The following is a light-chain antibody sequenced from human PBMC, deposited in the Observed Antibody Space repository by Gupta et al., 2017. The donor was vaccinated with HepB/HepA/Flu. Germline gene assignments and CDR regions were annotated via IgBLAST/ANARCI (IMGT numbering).Light chain of an antibody. CDR3: QSYVSSLYV. V-gene: IGLV1-40*01. J-gene: IGLJ1*01. CDR2: GNN. Sequence: QSVLTQPPSVSGAPGQRVTISCTGSSSNIGAGYDVHWYRQVPGTGPKVLVYGNNKRPWWVPDRFSGSRSGTSASLAITGLQAEDEADYYCQSYVSSLYVFGTGTKVIVL. CDR1: SSNIGAGYD.